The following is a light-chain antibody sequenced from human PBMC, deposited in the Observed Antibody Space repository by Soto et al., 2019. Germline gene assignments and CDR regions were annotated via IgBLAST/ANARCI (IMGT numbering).Light chain of an antibody. Sequence: QSALTQPASVSGSPGQSITISCTGTSSDVGGYHYVSWYQPHPGKAPKLMIYDVSNRPSGVSNRFSGSKSGNTASLTISGLQADDEADYYCSSYTSSSSYVFGTGTKLPVL. V-gene: IGLV2-14*01. CDR2: DVS. CDR3: SSYTSSSSYV. J-gene: IGLJ1*01. CDR1: SSDVGGYHY.